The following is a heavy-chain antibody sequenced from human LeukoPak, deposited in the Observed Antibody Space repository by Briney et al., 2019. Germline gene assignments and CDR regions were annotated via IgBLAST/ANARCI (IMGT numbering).Heavy chain of an antibody. Sequence: GGSLRLSCAASGFTFSTYVWSWVRQAPGKGLEWVSTISASDGSTYYADSVKGRFTISRDNSKDTVHPQMISPSVDATAVYYCANTINWGNDWFDPWGQGTRVTVSS. J-gene: IGHJ5*02. CDR3: ANTINWGNDWFDP. CDR2: ISASDGST. D-gene: IGHD3-16*01. CDR1: GFTFSTYV. V-gene: IGHV3-23*01.